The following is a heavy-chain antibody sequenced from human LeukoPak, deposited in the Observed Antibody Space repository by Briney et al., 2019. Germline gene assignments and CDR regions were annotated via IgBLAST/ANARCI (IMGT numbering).Heavy chain of an antibody. CDR2: IRYDGSNK. D-gene: IGHD6-13*01. Sequence: GGSLRLSCAASGFIFSSYGMHWVRQAPGKGLEWVAFIRYDGSNKYYADSVKGRFTISRDNSKNTLYLQMNSLRAEDTAVYYCARDKLAAAGTGCDYWGQGTLVTVSS. CDR1: GFIFSSYG. V-gene: IGHV3-30*02. J-gene: IGHJ4*02. CDR3: ARDKLAAAGTGCDY.